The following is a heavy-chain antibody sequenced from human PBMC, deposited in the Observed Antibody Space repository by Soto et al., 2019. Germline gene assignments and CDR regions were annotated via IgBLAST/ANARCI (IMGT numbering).Heavy chain of an antibody. J-gene: IGHJ4*02. Sequence: EVQLVESGAGLVQPGRSLRLSGAASGFTFDDYAMHWVREAPGKGLEWVSGISWNSGSIGYADSVKGRFTISRDNAKNSLYLQMNSLRAEDTALYYCAKTKGVFGVVFDYWGQGTLVTVSS. V-gene: IGHV3-9*01. CDR1: GFTFDDYA. CDR3: AKTKGVFGVVFDY. D-gene: IGHD3-3*01. CDR2: ISWNSGSI.